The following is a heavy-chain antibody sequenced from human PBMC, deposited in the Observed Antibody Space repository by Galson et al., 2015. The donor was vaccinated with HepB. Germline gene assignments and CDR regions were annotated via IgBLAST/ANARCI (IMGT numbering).Heavy chain of an antibody. Sequence: SLRLSCAASGFRFSSSVMGWVRQAPGKGLQWVSGIRASGDGATYADSVKGRFTISRDNSKNILYLQMNSLRAEDMALYYCAKEGHYYFDDWGQGTLVIVSS. CDR3: AKEGHYYFDD. CDR2: IRASGDGA. V-gene: IGHV3-23*01. J-gene: IGHJ4*02. CDR1: GFRFSSSV.